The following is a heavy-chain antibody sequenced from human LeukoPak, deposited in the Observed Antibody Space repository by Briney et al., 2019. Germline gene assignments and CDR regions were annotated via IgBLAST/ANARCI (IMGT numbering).Heavy chain of an antibody. CDR1: GFTFSSYW. V-gene: IGHV3-74*01. CDR3: ARDGDALIGDANYYMDV. J-gene: IGHJ6*03. CDR2: INSDGSST. Sequence: PGGSLRLSCAASGFTFSSYWMHWVRQAPGKGLVWVSRINSDGSSTSYADSAKGRFTISRDNAKNTLYLQMNSLRAEDTAVYYCARDGDALIGDANYYMDVWGKGTTVTVSS. D-gene: IGHD2-21*01.